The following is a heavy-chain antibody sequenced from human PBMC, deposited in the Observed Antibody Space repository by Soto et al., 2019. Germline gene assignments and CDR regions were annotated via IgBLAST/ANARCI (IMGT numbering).Heavy chain of an antibody. J-gene: IGHJ4*02. CDR2: IWYDGGNK. V-gene: IGHV3-33*01. CDR1: GFNFSSYV. Sequence: QVQLVESGGGVVQPGRSLRLSCAASGFNFSSYVMHWVRQAPGKGLEWVAVIWYDGGNKYYADSVKGRFTISRDNSKNTLYLHMNSLRAEDTDVYYCARDGQWLPRDGLRSSYYFDYWGQGPLVTVSS. D-gene: IGHD6-19*01. CDR3: ARDGQWLPRDGLRSSYYFDY.